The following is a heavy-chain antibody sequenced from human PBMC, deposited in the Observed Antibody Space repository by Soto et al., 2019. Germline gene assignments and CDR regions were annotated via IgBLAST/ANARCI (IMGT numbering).Heavy chain of an antibody. CDR2: IIPIFGTA. CDR3: ARRGGSCHIWCNWFDP. V-gene: IGHV1-69*01. Sequence: QVQLVQSGAEVKKPGSSVKVSCKASGGTFSSYAISWVRQAPGHGLEWMGGIIPIFGTANYAQKFQGRVTITADESTSSAYMELSSLRSEDTAVYYCARRGGSCHIWCNWFDPWGQGTLVTVST. D-gene: IGHD2-15*01. CDR1: GGTFSSYA. J-gene: IGHJ5*02.